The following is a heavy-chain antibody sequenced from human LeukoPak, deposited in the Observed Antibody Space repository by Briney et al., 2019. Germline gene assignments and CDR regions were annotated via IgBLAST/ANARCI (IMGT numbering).Heavy chain of an antibody. CDR1: GGTFSSYA. Sequence: GASVKVSCKASGGTFSSYAISWVRQAPGQGLEWMGGIIPIFGTANYAQKFQGRVTITADESTSTAYMELSSLRSEDTAVYYCARGDRGSIYYDSSGYSDFDYWGQGTLVTVSS. J-gene: IGHJ4*02. V-gene: IGHV1-69*01. D-gene: IGHD3-22*01. CDR3: ARGDRGSIYYDSSGYSDFDY. CDR2: IIPIFGTA.